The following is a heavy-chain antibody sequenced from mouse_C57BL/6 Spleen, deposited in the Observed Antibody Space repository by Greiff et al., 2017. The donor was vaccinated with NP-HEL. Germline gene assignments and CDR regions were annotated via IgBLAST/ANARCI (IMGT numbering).Heavy chain of an antibody. V-gene: IGHV1-82*01. CDR3: ARLRGY. J-gene: IGHJ2*01. CDR2: IYPGDGDT. Sequence: VQLQQSGPELAKPGASVKISCKASGYAFSSSWMNWVKQRPGKGLEWIGRIYPGDGDTNYNGKFKGKATLTADKSSSTAYMQLSSLTSEDSAVYFCARLRGYWGQGTTLTVSS. CDR1: GYAFSSSW.